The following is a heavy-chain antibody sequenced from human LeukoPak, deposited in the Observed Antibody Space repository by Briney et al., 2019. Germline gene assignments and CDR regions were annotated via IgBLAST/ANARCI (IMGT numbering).Heavy chain of an antibody. V-gene: IGHV3-73*01. CDR3: TRSRDGYNFIPLGYYYYMDV. CDR1: GFTFSGSA. D-gene: IGHD5-24*01. CDR2: IRSIANNFAT. J-gene: IGHJ6*03. Sequence: GGSLTLSCAASGFTFSGSAMHWVRQASGKGLEWVGRIRSIANNFATAYAASVKGRFTIFRDDSKNTAYLQMNSLKTEDTAVYYCTRSRDGYNFIPLGYYYYMDVWGKGTTVTVSS.